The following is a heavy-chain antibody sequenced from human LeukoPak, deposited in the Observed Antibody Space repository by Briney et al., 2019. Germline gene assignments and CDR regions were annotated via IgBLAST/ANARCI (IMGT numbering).Heavy chain of an antibody. J-gene: IGHJ4*02. CDR3: ARVGDSSGYFFDY. CDR1: GFTFSSYS. CDR2: ISSSSSYI. Sequence: PGGSLRLSCAASGFTFSSYSMNWVRQAPGKGLEWVSSISSSSSYIYYADSVKGRFTISRDNAKNSLYLQMNSLRAKDTAVYYCARVGDSSGYFFDYWGQGTLVTVSS. D-gene: IGHD3-22*01. V-gene: IGHV3-21*01.